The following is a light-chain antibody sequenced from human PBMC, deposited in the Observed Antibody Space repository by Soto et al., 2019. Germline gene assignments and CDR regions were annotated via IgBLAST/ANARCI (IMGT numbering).Light chain of an antibody. CDR2: GAS. V-gene: IGKV3-20*01. CDR1: QSVTSSY. Sequence: EIVLTQSPGTLSLSPGERATLSCRASQSVTSSYLAWYQQKPGQAPRLLIYGASSRATGIPDRFSGSGSGXXXXXXXXXXXPXXXXVYYCQQYGNSPLTFGGGTKVEIK. J-gene: IGKJ4*01. CDR3: QQYGNSPLT.